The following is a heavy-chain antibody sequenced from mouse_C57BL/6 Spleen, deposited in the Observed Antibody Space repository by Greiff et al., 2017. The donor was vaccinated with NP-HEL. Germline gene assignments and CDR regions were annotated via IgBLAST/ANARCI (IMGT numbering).Heavy chain of an antibody. J-gene: IGHJ3*01. D-gene: IGHD4-1*01. Sequence: VQLQQSGPELVKPGASVKISCKASGYSFTGSYMHWVKQSHGNILDWIGYIYPYNGVSSYNQKFKGKATLTVDKSSSTAYMELRSLTSEDSAVYYCARGGTPAGTKAWFAYWGQGTLVTVSA. CDR3: ARGGTPAGTKAWFAY. CDR2: IYPYNGVS. CDR1: GYSFTGSY. V-gene: IGHV1-31*01.